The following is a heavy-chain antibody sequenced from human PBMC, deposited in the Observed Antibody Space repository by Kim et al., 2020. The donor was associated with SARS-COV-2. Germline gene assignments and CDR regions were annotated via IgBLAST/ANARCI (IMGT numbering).Heavy chain of an antibody. J-gene: IGHJ5*02. D-gene: IGHD2-2*01. CDR1: GFTFSTYS. CDR3: ARLEYCSTTTCRGAWFDT. CDR2: ISTSGATI. Sequence: GGSLRLSCSASGFTFSTYSMNWVRQAPGKGLEWVSYISTSGATIYYADSVKGRFTISRDNAKNSLYLQMNSLRDEDTALYYCARLEYCSTTTCRGAWFDTWGQGTLVTVSS. V-gene: IGHV3-48*02.